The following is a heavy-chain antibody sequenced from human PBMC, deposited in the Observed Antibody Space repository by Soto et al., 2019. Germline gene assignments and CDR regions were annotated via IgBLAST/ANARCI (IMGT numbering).Heavy chain of an antibody. Sequence: GESLKISCKGSGYSFTSYWIGWVRQMPGKGLEWMGVIYPGESDTRYSPSFQGQVAISADKSIRTAYLQWSSLKASDTAMYYCARHNFVVVPAAIQNYYYYYYMDVWGKGTTVTVSS. V-gene: IGHV5-51*01. CDR2: IYPGESDT. CDR1: GYSFTSYW. CDR3: ARHNFVVVPAAIQNYYYYYYMDV. J-gene: IGHJ6*03. D-gene: IGHD2-2*01.